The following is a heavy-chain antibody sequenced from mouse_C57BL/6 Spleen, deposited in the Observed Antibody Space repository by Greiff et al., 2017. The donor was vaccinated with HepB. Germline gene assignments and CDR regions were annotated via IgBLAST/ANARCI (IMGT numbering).Heavy chain of an antibody. J-gene: IGHJ2*01. CDR2: INPGSGGT. CDR3: ARGDSNYRLGYFDY. CDR1: GYAFTNYL. D-gene: IGHD2-5*01. Sequence: QVQLKESGAELVRPGTSVKVSCKASGYAFTNYLIEWVKQRPGQGLEWIGVINPGSGGTNYNEKFKGKATLTADKSSSTAYMQLSSLTSEDSAVYFCARGDSNYRLGYFDYWGQGTTLTVSS. V-gene: IGHV1-54*01.